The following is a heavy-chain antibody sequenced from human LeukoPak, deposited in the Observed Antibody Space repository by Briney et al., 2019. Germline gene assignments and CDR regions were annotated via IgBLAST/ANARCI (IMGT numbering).Heavy chain of an antibody. CDR1: GFTFSSYW. CDR2: INQDGSGE. Sequence: GGSLRLSCVASGFTFSSYWMSWVRQAPGKGLEWVSNINQDGSGEYYVDSVKGRSTISRDNAKSSLSLQMNSLRDEDTAVYYCTRGNLWGQATLVTVSS. J-gene: IGHJ4*02. CDR3: TRGNL. V-gene: IGHV3-7*01.